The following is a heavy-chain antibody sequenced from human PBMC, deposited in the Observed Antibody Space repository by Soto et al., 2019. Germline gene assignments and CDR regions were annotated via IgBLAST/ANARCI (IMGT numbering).Heavy chain of an antibody. D-gene: IGHD3-22*01. V-gene: IGHV4-30-2*01. CDR1: GGSISSGGYS. J-gene: IGHJ5*02. Sequence: SETLSLTCAVSGGSISSGGYSWSWIRQPPGKGLEWIGYIYHSGSTYYNPSLKSRVTISVDRSKNQFSLKLSSVTAADTAVHYCARFHSYYDSSGYYYNWFDPWGQGTLVTVSS. CDR3: ARFHSYYDSSGYYYNWFDP. CDR2: IYHSGST.